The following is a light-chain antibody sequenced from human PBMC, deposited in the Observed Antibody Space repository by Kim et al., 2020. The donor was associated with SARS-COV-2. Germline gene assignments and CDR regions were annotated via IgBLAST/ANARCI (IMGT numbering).Light chain of an antibody. CDR3: QTWGSGIHVF. Sequence: INRTCTLGSGHSHYTIAWHQQHPGKGPRFLVEVHSDGRQTKGVGISDRFSASSSGAERYLSISSLQSDDEADYYCQTWGSGIHVFFGGGTQLTVL. V-gene: IGLV4-69*02. CDR2: VHSDGRQ. CDR1: SGHSHYT. J-gene: IGLJ2*01.